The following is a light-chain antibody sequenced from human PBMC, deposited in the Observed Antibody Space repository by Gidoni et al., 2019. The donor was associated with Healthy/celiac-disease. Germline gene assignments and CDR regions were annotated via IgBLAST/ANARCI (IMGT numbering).Light chain of an antibody. CDR3: QQLNSYLLT. V-gene: IGKV1-9*01. CDR1: QGISSY. CDR2: AAS. Sequence: DIQLTQSPSFLSASVGDRVTITCRASQGISSYLAGYQQKPGKAPKLLIYAASTLQSGVPSRFSGSGSGTEFTLTISSLQPEDFATYYCQQLNSYLLTFXGXTKVEIK. J-gene: IGKJ4*01.